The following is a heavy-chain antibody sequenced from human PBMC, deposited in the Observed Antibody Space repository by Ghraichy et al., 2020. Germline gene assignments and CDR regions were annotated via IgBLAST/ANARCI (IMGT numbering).Heavy chain of an antibody. CDR2: IYDSGNT. D-gene: IGHD4-23*01. CDR1: GVSVSSALFY. CDR3: ATLNSAAFEF. Sequence: SETLSLTCTVSGVSVSSALFYWSWVRQPPGRGLESLAYIYDSGNTNYSPSLKSRVTISVDTSKNQFSLKLSSVTTSDTAVYYCATLNSAAFEFWGQGTMVTVYS. J-gene: IGHJ3*01. V-gene: IGHV4-61*01.